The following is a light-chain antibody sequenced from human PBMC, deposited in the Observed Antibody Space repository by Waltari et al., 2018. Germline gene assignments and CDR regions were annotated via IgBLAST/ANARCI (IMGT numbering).Light chain of an antibody. CDR1: SSVVAFYNY. CDR2: AVS. J-gene: IGLJ3*02. CDR3: NSYAGSSSWV. Sequence: QSALTQPASVSGSPGQSITIPCTGTSSVVAFYNYVSWYQQHPGKAPKLMIYAVSERPSGVSNRFSGSKSGNTASLTISGLQAEDEADYYCNSYAGSSSWVFGGGTKLTVL. V-gene: IGLV2-14*01.